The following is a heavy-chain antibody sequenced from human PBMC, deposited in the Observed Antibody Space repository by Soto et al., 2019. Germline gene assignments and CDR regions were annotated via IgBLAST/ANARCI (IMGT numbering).Heavy chain of an antibody. CDR3: ATLPPRVGAPLLPIPT. V-gene: IGHV4-4*02. D-gene: IGHD2-15*01. J-gene: IGHJ5*02. CDR1: GGSISSSNW. CDR2: IYHSGNT. Sequence: VQLRQSGPGLVKPSGTLSLTCAVSGGSISSSNWWTWVRQAPGKGLEWIGEIYHSGNTYYNPSLKGRAPMTVDKSNNQVSLKLNSVTVADPAVYYCATLPPRVGAPLLPIPTWGQGTLVTVSS.